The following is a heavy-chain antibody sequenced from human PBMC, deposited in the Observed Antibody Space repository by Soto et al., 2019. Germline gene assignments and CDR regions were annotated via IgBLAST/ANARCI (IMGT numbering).Heavy chain of an antibody. J-gene: IGHJ4*02. CDR1: GFTVSSYS. CDR3: AREQYYYDSSGYSY. V-gene: IGHV3-48*01. Sequence: GGSLRLSCAGSGFTVSSYSMDGVGQAQGKGLEWVSYISPSSSTIYYADSVKGRFTISRDNAKNSLYLQMNSLRAEDTAVYYCAREQYYYDSSGYSYWGQGTLVTVSS. CDR2: ISPSSSTI. D-gene: IGHD3-22*01.